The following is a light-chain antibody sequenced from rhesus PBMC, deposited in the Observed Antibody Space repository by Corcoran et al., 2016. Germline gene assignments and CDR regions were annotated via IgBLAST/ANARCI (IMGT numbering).Light chain of an antibody. J-gene: IGKJ4*01. V-gene: IGKV1-33*02. CDR2: TSS. CDR1: QGIGHA. CDR3: QQGHSTPLT. Sequence: DIQMSQSPSYLSASVGDKVTITCRASQGIGHALAWYQQKPGRAPKALIYTSSNLQSGVPSRFSGSRAGTEVPRTISGRQPKEFATYYCQQGHSTPLTCGGGTNGELK.